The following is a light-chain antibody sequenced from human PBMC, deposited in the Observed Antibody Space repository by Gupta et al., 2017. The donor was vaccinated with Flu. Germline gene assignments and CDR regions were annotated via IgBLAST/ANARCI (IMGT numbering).Light chain of an antibody. V-gene: IGKV3-11*01. CDR1: QSVSSY. CDR2: DAS. Sequence: EIVLTQSPATLSLSPGERATLSCRASQSVSSYLAWYQQKPGQAPRLLIYDASNRATGIPARFSGSGYGTDFTLTISSREPEDFAVYYCQQRTNWPPLPFGGGTKVEIK. CDR3: QQRTNWPPLP. J-gene: IGKJ4*01.